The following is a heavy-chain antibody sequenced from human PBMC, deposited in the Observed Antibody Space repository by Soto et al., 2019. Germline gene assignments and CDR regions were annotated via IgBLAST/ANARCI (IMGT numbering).Heavy chain of an antibody. CDR1: GGTFSSYA. Sequence: SVKVSCKASGGTFSSYAISWVRQAPGQGLEWMGGIIPIFGTANYAQKFQGRVTITADESTSTAYMELSSLRSEDTAVYYCAVNYYDSSGYLYGMDVWGQGTTVTVSS. V-gene: IGHV1-69*13. CDR2: IIPIFGTA. CDR3: AVNYYDSSGYLYGMDV. D-gene: IGHD3-22*01. J-gene: IGHJ6*02.